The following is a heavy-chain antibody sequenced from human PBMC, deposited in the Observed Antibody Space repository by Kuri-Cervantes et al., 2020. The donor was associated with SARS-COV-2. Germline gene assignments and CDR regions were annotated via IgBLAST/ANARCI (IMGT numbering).Heavy chain of an antibody. V-gene: IGHV4-34*01. J-gene: IGHJ6*04. CDR2: INHSGST. CDR3: ARPGGFLDV. Sequence: SETLSLTCAASGFTFSSYAMHWVRQAPGKGLEWIGEINHSGSTNYNPSLKSRVTISVDTSKNQFSLKLSSVTAADTAVYYCARPGGFLDVWGKGTTVTVSS. CDR1: GFTFSSYA. D-gene: IGHD4-23*01.